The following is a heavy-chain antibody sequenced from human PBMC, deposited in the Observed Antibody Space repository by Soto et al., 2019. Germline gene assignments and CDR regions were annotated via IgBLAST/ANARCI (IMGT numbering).Heavy chain of an antibody. D-gene: IGHD3-9*01. Sequence: GASVKGACKASGYIFTGYYIQWVRQAPGQGLEWMGWINTKTGGTKYAQKFQGRVTMTRDTSINTAYMEVSRLRSDDTAVYYCATDKVAFDMWGQGTMVTVS. V-gene: IGHV1-2*02. CDR1: GYIFTGYY. CDR2: INTKTGGT. CDR3: ATDKVAFDM. J-gene: IGHJ3*02.